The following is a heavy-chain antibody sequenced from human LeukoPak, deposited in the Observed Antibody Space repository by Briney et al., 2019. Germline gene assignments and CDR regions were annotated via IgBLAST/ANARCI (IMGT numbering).Heavy chain of an antibody. D-gene: IGHD5-24*01. Sequence: PSETLSLTCTASGGSISSSGYYWGWIRQPPGKGLEWIASINYSGTTYYNPSLKSRVTISEDRSKNQFSLKLSSVTATDTAVYYCARLRDGRWLLEYWGQGTLVTVSS. CDR3: ARLRDGRWLLEY. CDR2: INYSGTT. CDR1: GGSISSSGYY. J-gene: IGHJ4*02. V-gene: IGHV4-39*01.